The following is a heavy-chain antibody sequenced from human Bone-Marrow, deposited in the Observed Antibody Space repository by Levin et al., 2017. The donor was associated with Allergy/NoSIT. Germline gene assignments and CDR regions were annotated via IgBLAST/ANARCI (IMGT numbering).Heavy chain of an antibody. CDR1: FFSFSSSP. J-gene: IGHJ4*02. CDR3: VKDGDTVMVTLYYFDY. CDR2: ISWDSSDK. Sequence: GGSLRLSFISSFFSFSSSPLPFFLPFPLKGLEWVSLISWDSSDKYYADSVKGRFTISRDNNRNSLYLQMNSLRNEDTALYYCVKDGDTVMVTLYYFDYWGQGTLVSVSS. D-gene: IGHD5-18*01. V-gene: IGHV3-43*01.